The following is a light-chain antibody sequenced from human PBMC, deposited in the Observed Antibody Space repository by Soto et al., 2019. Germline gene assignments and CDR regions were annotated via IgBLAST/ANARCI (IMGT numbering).Light chain of an antibody. Sequence: SYELTQPPSVSVAPGKTARITCGGNNIGSKSVHWYQQKPGQAPVLAIYYDSDRPSGIPERFSGSNSGNTATLTISRVEAGDEADYYCQVWDSSSDHPHYVFGTGTKLTVL. J-gene: IGLJ1*01. CDR1: NIGSKS. V-gene: IGLV3-21*04. CDR2: YDS. CDR3: QVWDSSSDHPHYV.